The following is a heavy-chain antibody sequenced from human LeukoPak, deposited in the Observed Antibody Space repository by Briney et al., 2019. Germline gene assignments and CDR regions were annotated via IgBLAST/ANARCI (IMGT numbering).Heavy chain of an antibody. D-gene: IGHD6-25*01. CDR2: IAYDGSKK. CDR1: GFTLSRFG. CDR3: AKVRRGLSGMDV. Sequence: GRSLRLSCAASGFTLSRFGMHWVRQAPSKGLEEVAIIAYDGSKKYYAGCVKGRFNISRDNSKITLYLQRTGQRAEDTAVYCCAKVRRGLSGMDVWGQGTTVTVSS. J-gene: IGHJ6*02. V-gene: IGHV3-30*18.